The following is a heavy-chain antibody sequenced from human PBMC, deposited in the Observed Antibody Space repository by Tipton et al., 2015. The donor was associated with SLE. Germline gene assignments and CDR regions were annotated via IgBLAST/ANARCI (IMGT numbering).Heavy chain of an antibody. Sequence: AGLVKPSETLSLTCAVYGGSFSGYYWSWIRQPPGKGLEWIGEINHSGSTNYNPSLESRLTISVDTSKKQFSLRLRSVTAADTAVYYCARLSDSYGFFFDYWGRGTLVTVSS. CDR3: ARLSDSYGFFFDY. CDR1: GGSFSGYY. CDR2: INHSGST. D-gene: IGHD5-18*01. J-gene: IGHJ4*02. V-gene: IGHV4-34*01.